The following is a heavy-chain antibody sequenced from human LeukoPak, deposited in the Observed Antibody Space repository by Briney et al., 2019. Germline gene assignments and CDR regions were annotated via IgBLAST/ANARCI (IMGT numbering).Heavy chain of an antibody. V-gene: IGHV4-61*01. CDR3: ASGRDGYKR. CDR1: GGSISSSSYY. D-gene: IGHD5-24*01. J-gene: IGHJ4*02. Sequence: SETLSLTCTVSGGSISSSSYYWSWIRQPPGKGLEWIGYIYYSGSTNYNPSLKNRVTISVDTSKNQFSLKLSSVTAADTAVYYCASGRDGYKRWGQGTLVTVSS. CDR2: IYYSGST.